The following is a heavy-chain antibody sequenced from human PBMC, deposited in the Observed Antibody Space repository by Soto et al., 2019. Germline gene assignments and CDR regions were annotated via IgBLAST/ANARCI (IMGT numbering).Heavy chain of an antibody. J-gene: IGHJ6*04. V-gene: IGHV4-34*01. D-gene: IGHD1-1*01. CDR1: GGSFSGYY. CDR3: ASVMATTYFYCMDV. CDR2: INHSGST. Sequence: SETLSLTCAVYGGSFSGYYWSWIRQPPGKGLEWIGEINHSGSTNYNPSLKSRVTISVDTSKNQFSLKLSSVTAADTAVYYCASVMATTYFYCMDVWGKGTMVTVSS.